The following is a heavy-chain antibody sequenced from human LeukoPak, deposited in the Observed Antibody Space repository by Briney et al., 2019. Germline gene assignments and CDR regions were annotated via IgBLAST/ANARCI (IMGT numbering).Heavy chain of an antibody. J-gene: IGHJ4*02. CDR2: SKQDGSEK. D-gene: IGHD4-17*01. CDR3: ARDKRWTTTTTSSFDF. V-gene: IGHV3-7*05. Sequence: GGSLRLSCAASGFTMGDYWMTWVRQTPAKGLEGVDNSKQDGSEKYYVDSVKGRFTISRDNIKKSLYLQMNSLRAEDTAVYYCARDKRWTTTTTSSFDFWGQGTLVTVSS. CDR1: GFTMGDYW.